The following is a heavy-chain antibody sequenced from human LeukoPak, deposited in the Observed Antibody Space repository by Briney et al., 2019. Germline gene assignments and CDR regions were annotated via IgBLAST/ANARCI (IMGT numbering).Heavy chain of an antibody. CDR2: ISSDGTYT. V-gene: IGHV3-74*01. D-gene: IGHD3-22*01. Sequence: GGSLRLSCAASGFTFSSHLMHWVRQAPGKGLVWVSRISSDGTYTNYADSVRGRFTISRDNAKNTLYLQMNSLRAEDTAVYYCASEFGYYYDSSGCGYWGQGTLVTVSS. CDR3: ASEFGYYYDSSGCGY. J-gene: IGHJ4*02. CDR1: GFTFSSHL.